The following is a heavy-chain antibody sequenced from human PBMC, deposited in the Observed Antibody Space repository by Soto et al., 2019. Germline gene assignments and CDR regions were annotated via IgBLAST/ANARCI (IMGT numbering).Heavy chain of an antibody. J-gene: IGHJ6*02. Sequence: QLQLQESGPGLVKPSETLSLTCTVSGGSISSSSYYWGWIRQPPGKGLEWIGSIYYSGSTYYNPSRKSRVTISVNTSKNQFSLKLSSVTAADTAVYYCATQYDFWSGYYHYGMDVWGQGTTVTVSS. CDR3: ATQYDFWSGYYHYGMDV. D-gene: IGHD3-3*01. CDR1: GGSISSSSYY. V-gene: IGHV4-39*01. CDR2: IYYSGST.